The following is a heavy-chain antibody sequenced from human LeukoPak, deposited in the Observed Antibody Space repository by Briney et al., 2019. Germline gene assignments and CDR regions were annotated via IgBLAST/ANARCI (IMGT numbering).Heavy chain of an antibody. D-gene: IGHD5-18*01. J-gene: IGHJ4*02. CDR3: ASSRGYSYGYGADY. CDR1: GGSISSSSYY. Sequence: SETLSLTCTVSGGSISSSSYYWGWIRQPPGKGLEWIGSIYYSGSTYYNPSLKSRVTISVDTSKNQFSLKLSSVTAADTAVYYCASSRGYSYGYGADYWGQGTLVTVSS. CDR2: IYYSGST. V-gene: IGHV4-39*07.